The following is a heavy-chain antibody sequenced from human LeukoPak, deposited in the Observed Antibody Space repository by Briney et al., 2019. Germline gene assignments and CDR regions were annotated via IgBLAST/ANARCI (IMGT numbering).Heavy chain of an antibody. CDR3: ARRVLLWFGESAFDI. D-gene: IGHD3-10*01. V-gene: IGHV1-2*06. J-gene: IGHJ3*02. CDR2: INPNSGGT. CDR1: GYTFTGYY. Sequence: ASVKVSCKASGYTFTGYYMHWVRQAPGQGLEWMGRINPNSGGTNYAQKFQGRVTMTRDTSISTAYMELSRLRSDDAAVYYCARRVLLWFGESAFDIWGQGKMVTVSS.